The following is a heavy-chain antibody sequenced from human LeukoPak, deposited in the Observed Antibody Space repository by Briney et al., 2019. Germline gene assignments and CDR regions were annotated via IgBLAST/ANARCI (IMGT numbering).Heavy chain of an antibody. J-gene: IGHJ4*02. CDR2: IIPIFGTA. CDR1: AGTFSSYA. D-gene: IGHD4-17*01. Sequence: ASVKVSCKASAGTFSSYAIRWVRQAPGQGIEWMGAIIPIFGTAKYAQKFQGRVTMTGDESTSTAYMELSSLRSEDTAVYYCARESFTVTTFFDYWGQGTLGTVSS. CDR3: ARESFTVTTFFDY. V-gene: IGHV1-69*01.